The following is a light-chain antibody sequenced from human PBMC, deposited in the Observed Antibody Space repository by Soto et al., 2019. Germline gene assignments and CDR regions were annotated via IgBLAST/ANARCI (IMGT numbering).Light chain of an antibody. J-gene: IGLJ2*01. CDR2: DVS. CDR1: SSDVGGYGL. Sequence: QSALTQPASVSGSPGQSIIISCTGTSSDVGGYGLVSWYQQHPGKAPKLMIYDVSNRPSGVSNRFSGSKSGNTAFLTISGLQAEDEADYYCSSYASSTHVLFGGGTQLTVL. V-gene: IGLV2-14*03. CDR3: SSYASSTHVL.